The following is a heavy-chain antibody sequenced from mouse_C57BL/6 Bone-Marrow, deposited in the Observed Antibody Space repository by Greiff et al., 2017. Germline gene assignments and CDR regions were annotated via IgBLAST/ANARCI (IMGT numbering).Heavy chain of an antibody. Sequence: QVQLQQSGAELVRPGTSVKMSCKASGYTFTNYWIGWAKQRPGHGLEWIGDIYPGGGYTTYNEKFKGKATLTADKSSSTANMQFSSLTSEDSAIDYCARLEPYYFDYGGQGTTLTVSS. CDR2: IYPGGGYT. J-gene: IGHJ2*01. V-gene: IGHV1-63*01. CDR3: ARLEPYYFDY. CDR1: GYTFTNYW.